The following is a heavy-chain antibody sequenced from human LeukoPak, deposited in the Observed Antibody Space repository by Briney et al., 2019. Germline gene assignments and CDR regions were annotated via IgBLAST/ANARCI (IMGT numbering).Heavy chain of an antibody. J-gene: IGHJ6*02. D-gene: IGHD4-17*01. CDR3: AREDPQTTVPEGMDV. CDR2: IYYSGTT. CDR1: GGSISSGGYY. V-gene: IGHV4-61*08. Sequence: SETLSLTCTVSGGSISSGGYYWSWIRQHPGKGLEWIGYIYYSGTTNYNPSLKSRVTTSVDTSKNQFSLQLRSVTAADTAVYYCAREDPQTTVPEGMDVWGQGTTVTVSS.